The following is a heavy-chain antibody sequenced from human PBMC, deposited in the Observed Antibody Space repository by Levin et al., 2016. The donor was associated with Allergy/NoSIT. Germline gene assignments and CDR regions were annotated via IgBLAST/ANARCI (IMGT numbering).Heavy chain of an antibody. J-gene: IGHJ6*02. D-gene: IGHD3-3*01. CDR2: ISSSSSYI. CDR3: ARGPVYDFGDYYYYGMDV. Sequence: VRQAPGKGLEWVSSISSSSSYIYYADSVKGRFTISRDNAKNSLYLQMNSLRAEDTAVYYCARGPVYDFGDYYYYGMDVWGQGTTVTVSS. V-gene: IGHV3-21*01.